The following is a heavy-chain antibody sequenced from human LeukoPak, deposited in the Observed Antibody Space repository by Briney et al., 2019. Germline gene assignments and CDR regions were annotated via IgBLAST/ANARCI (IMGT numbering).Heavy chain of an antibody. CDR2: INAGNGNT. Sequence: ASVKVSCKASGYTFTSYAMHWVRQAPGQRLEWMGWINAGNGNTKYSQKFQGRVTITRDTSASTAYMELSSLRSEDTAVYYCASPGVLYRGGDCYPNQDYYGMDVWGQGTTVTVSS. J-gene: IGHJ6*02. CDR1: GYTFTSYA. CDR3: ASPGVLYRGGDCYPNQDYYGMDV. V-gene: IGHV1-3*01. D-gene: IGHD2-21*02.